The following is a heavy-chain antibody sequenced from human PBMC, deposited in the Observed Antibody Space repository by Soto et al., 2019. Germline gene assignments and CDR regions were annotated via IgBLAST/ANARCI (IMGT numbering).Heavy chain of an antibody. D-gene: IGHD2-2*02. CDR3: AREYTAWPLAYGLDV. Sequence: GGSLRLSCAASGINFNDYWMSWVRQAPGKGLEWVSSISSRSDIYYADSVKGRFTISRDNAKNSVSLQMNSLRAEDTAVYYCAREYTAWPLAYGLDVWGQGTTVTVSS. CDR2: ISSRSDI. V-gene: IGHV3-21*01. J-gene: IGHJ6*02. CDR1: GINFNDYW.